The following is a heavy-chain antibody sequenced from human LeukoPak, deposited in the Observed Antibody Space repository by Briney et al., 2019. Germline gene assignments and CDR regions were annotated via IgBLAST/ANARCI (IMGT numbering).Heavy chain of an antibody. V-gene: IGHV4-4*07. Sequence: SETLSLTCTVSGDSISNYYWSWIRQPAGKGLEWIGRIYTSGSTNYNPSLKSRVTMSVDTSKNQFSLELTSVTAADTAVYYCARDTTMAEFDYWGQGTLVTVSS. J-gene: IGHJ4*02. CDR1: GDSISNYY. D-gene: IGHD4/OR15-4a*01. CDR3: ARDTTMAEFDY. CDR2: IYTSGST.